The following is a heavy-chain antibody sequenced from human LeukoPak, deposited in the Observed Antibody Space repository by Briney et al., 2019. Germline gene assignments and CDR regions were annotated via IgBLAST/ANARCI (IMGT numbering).Heavy chain of an antibody. CDR2: ISYDGSNK. CDR1: GFTFSSYA. V-gene: IGHV3-30*04. D-gene: IGHD5-18*01. J-gene: IGHJ4*02. Sequence: PGGSLRLSCAASGFTFSSYAMHWVRQAPGKGLEWVAVISYDGSNKYYADSVKGRFTISRDNSKNTLYLQMNSLRAEDTAVYYCAKWKYSYGLGYWGQGTLVTVSS. CDR3: AKWKYSYGLGY.